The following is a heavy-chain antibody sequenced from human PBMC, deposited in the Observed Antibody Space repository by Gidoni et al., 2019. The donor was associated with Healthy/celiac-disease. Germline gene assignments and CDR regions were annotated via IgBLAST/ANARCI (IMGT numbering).Heavy chain of an antibody. J-gene: IGHJ4*02. CDR3: ARVIRGDWHIVVGHDY. V-gene: IGHV3-11*01. Sequence: QVQMVESGGGWVKPGGSMRRSCGAAGFTCSDDYMSWIRQAPGKGLDWVSYISSSGSTIYYAASVKGRFTISRDNAKNSLYLQMNSLRAEDTAVYYCARVIRGDWHIVVGHDYWGQGTLVTVSS. CDR1: GFTCSDDY. D-gene: IGHD2-21*01. CDR2: ISSSGSTI.